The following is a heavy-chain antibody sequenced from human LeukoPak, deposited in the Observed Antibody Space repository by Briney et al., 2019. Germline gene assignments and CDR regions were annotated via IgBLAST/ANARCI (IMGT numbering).Heavy chain of an antibody. Sequence: PSETLSLTCAVYGGSFSGYYWSWIRQPPGKGLEWIGEINLSGSTNYNPSLKSRVTISVDTSKNQFSLKLSSVTAADTAVYYCARHGVRCSSTSCYDYYYYMDVWGKGPTVTVSS. CDR3: ARHGVRCSSTSCYDYYYYMDV. CDR2: INLSGST. D-gene: IGHD2-2*01. V-gene: IGHV4-34*01. CDR1: GGSFSGYY. J-gene: IGHJ6*03.